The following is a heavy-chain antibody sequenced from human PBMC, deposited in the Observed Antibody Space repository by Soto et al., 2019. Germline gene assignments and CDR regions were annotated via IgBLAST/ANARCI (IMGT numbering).Heavy chain of an antibody. J-gene: IGHJ3*02. CDR3: ARSSWSRNGFDI. D-gene: IGHD6-19*01. V-gene: IGHV3-72*01. CDR2: IRDKAHSYTT. Sequence: GGSLRLSCAASGFTFSDYYMDWVRQAPGKGLEWVGRIRDKAHSYTTEYAASVKGRFTISRDDSQNSLYLQMNSLKTDDSAVYYCARSSWSRNGFDIWGQGTMVTVSS. CDR1: GFTFSDYY.